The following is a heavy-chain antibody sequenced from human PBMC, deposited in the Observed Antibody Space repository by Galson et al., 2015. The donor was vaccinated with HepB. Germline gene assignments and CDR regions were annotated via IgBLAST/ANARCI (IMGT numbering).Heavy chain of an antibody. CDR1: GFTFSDYH. CDR2: ISSGGNTI. CDR3: AREGYSNSPGDF. V-gene: IGHV3-11*01. J-gene: IGHJ4*02. Sequence: SLRLSCAASGFTFSDYHMTWIRQAPGKGLEWVSYISSGGNTIYYADSVKGRFTISRDNAKNSLYLQMNSLRAEDTAVYYCAREGYSNSPGDFWGQGTLVTVSS. D-gene: IGHD6-6*01.